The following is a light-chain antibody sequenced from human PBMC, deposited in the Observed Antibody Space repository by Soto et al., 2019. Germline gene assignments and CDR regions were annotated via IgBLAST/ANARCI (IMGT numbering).Light chain of an antibody. CDR1: SSAFGGYNF. Sequence: QSALTQPPSASGSPGQSVSISCTGTSSAFGGYNFVSWYQQHPGKAPKLMIYEVTKRPSGVPDRFSGSKSGNTAPLTVSGLQAEDEADYYCTSYAGSNIPVVFGGGTKLTVL. V-gene: IGLV2-8*01. J-gene: IGLJ2*01. CDR3: TSYAGSNIPVV. CDR2: EVT.